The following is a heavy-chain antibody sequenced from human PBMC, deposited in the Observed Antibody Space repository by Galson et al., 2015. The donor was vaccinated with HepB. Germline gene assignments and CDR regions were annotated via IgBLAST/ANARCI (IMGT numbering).Heavy chain of an antibody. D-gene: IGHD3-10*01. CDR1: GFTFSGSA. J-gene: IGHJ3*02. V-gene: IGHV3-73*01. CDR3: TRHSLWFGELDKNAFDI. Sequence: SLRLSCAASGFTFSGSAMHWVRQASGKGLEWVGRIRSKANSYATAYAASVKGRFTISRDDSKNTAYLQMNSLKTEDTAVYYCTRHSLWFGELDKNAFDIWGQGTMVTVSS. CDR2: IRSKANSYAT.